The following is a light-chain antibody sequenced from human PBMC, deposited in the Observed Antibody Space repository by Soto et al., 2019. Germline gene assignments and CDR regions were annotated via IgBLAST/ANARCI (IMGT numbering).Light chain of an antibody. CDR1: QSVSSNN. CDR2: GAS. V-gene: IGKV3-20*01. J-gene: IGKJ5*01. Sequence: EIVLTQSPGTLSLSPGERATLSCRASQSVSSNNLAWYQQKLGRAPRLLISGASRRATGIPDRFSGSGSGTDFTLTTTSLEPEDVAVYYCQKYGTSPRTFGQGTRLEIK. CDR3: QKYGTSPRT.